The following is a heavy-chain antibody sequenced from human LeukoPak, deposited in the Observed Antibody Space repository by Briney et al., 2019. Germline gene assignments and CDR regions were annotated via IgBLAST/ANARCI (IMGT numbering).Heavy chain of an antibody. V-gene: IGHV4-39*07. CDR1: GGSISSSSDY. CDR2: IYHSGST. CDR3: ARIVAAVHY. J-gene: IGHJ4*02. Sequence: PSETLSLTCTVSGGSISSSSDYSGWIRQPPGKGLEWIGRIYHSGSTYYNPALKSRVTVSVDTSTNQFSLKLCSVTAAATTASYYARIVAAVHYWGQGTLVTVSS. D-gene: IGHD5-12*01.